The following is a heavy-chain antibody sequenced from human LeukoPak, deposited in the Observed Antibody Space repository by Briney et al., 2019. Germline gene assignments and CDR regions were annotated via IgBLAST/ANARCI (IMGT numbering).Heavy chain of an antibody. D-gene: IGHD3-10*01. J-gene: IGHJ4*02. CDR3: GRGSVGFGELNY. CDR1: GFTFSSYA. Sequence: GRSLRLSCAASGFTFSSYAMHRVRQAPGKGLEWVAVISYDGSNKFYADSVKGRFTLSRDNSKNTLYLQMNSLRIEDTAVYYCGRGSVGFGELNYWGQGTLVTVSS. V-gene: IGHV3-30-3*01. CDR2: ISYDGSNK.